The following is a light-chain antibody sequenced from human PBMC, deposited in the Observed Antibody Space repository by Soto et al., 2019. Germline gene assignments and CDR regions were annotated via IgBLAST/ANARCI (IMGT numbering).Light chain of an antibody. CDR3: TSYTGSSLV. CDR1: SSDIGRYNY. Sequence: QSVLTQPASVSASPGQSITISCTGTSSDIGRYNYVSWYQQHPGKAPKLIIYEVSHRPSEVSPHFSASKSGNTASLTISGLQAEDEADYFCTSYTGSSLVFGGGTKLTVL. CDR2: EVS. V-gene: IGLV2-14*01. J-gene: IGLJ2*01.